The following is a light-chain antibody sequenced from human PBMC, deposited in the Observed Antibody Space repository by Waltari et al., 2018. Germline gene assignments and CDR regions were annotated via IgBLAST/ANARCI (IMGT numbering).Light chain of an antibody. J-gene: IGLJ1*01. Sequence: QSALTQPASVSGSPGQSITISCTGTSSDVGSYNLVSWYQQHPGKAPKLMIYEGSERPSGVSNRFSGSKSGNTASLTISGLQAEDEADYYCCSYAGSSTYVFGTGTNVTVL. CDR3: CSYAGSSTYV. CDR2: EGS. CDR1: SSDVGSYNL. V-gene: IGLV2-23*01.